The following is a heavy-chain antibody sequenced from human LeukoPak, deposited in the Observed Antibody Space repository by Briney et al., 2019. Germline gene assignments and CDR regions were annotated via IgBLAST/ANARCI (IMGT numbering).Heavy chain of an antibody. CDR1: GFTLSGYD. V-gene: IGHV3-13*01. Sequence: GGSLRLSCAASGFTLSGYDIHWVRQAIGKGLDWVSGIGSAGDKYHAGSERGRFTISRENAENFVYLQMNGLRAEDTAIYYCVRAKRETSTRPWTSGMDVWGQGTTVTVSS. CDR3: VRAKRETSTRPWTSGMDV. J-gene: IGHJ6*02. D-gene: IGHD6-6*01. CDR2: IGSAGDK.